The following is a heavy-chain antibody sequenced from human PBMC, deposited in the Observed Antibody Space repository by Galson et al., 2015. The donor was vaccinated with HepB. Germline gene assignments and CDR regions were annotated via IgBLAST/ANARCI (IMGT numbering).Heavy chain of an antibody. CDR3: VRGVNFGGGATDWFDP. V-gene: IGHV3-30*03. CDR2: ISNDGRNK. D-gene: IGHD1-26*01. Sequence: SLRLACAASGFTLSTYGMHWVRQAPGKGLEWVAVISNDGRNKNYADSVKGRFTISRDNSKSTLYLQMNSLRAEDTAVYYCVRGVNFGGGATDWFDPWGQGTLVTVSS. J-gene: IGHJ5*02. CDR1: GFTLSTYG.